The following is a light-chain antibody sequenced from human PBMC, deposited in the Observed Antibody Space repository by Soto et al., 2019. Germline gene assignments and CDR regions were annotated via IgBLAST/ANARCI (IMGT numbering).Light chain of an antibody. CDR1: QSVLYSSNNKNY. CDR2: WAS. J-gene: IGKJ4*01. Sequence: DILLTQSPDSLAVSLGERATINCKSSQSVLYSSNNKNYLAWYQQKPGQPPKLLIYWASTRISGVPDRFSGAGSGTDFTLTINNLQAEDVAVYYCQQYFSSPLTFGGGTKVDIK. CDR3: QQYFSSPLT. V-gene: IGKV4-1*01.